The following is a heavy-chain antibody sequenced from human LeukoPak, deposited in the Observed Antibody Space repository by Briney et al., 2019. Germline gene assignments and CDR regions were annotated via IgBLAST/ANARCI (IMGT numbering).Heavy chain of an antibody. CDR3: ARDGRSTSGSIFDY. D-gene: IGHD1-26*01. CDR2: IYYSGST. V-gene: IGHV4-59*01. CDR1: GGSISSYY. Sequence: SETLSLTCTVSGGSISSYYWSWIRQPPGKGLEWIGYIYYSGSTNYNPSLKSRVTISVDTSKNQFSLKLSSVTAADTAVYYCARDGRSTSGSIFDYWGQGTLVTVSS. J-gene: IGHJ4*02.